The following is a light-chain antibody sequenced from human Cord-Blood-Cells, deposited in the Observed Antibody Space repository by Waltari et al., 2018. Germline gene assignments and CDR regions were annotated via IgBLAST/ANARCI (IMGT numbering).Light chain of an antibody. V-gene: IGLV2-23*01. CDR2: EGS. CDR3: CSYAGSSTWV. CDR1: SSDVGSYNL. Sequence: QSALTQPASVSGSPGQSATISCTGTSSDVGSYNLVSCYHQDPGKAPKHMIYEGSKRPSGVSNRFSGSKSGNTASLTISGLQAEDEADYYCCSYAGSSTWVFGGGTKLTVL. J-gene: IGLJ3*02.